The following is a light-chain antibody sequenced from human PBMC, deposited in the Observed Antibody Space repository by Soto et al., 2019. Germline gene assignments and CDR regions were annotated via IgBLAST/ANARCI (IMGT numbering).Light chain of an antibody. CDR3: SSYTSSSTLDV. CDR2: DVS. J-gene: IGLJ1*01. Sequence: QSVLTQPASVSGSPGQSITISCTGTSREVGGYNYVSWYQQHPGKATKLMIYDVSNRPSGVSNRFSGSKSGNTASLTISGLQAEDEADYYCSSYTSSSTLDVFGTGTKVTVL. CDR1: SREVGGYNY. V-gene: IGLV2-14*01.